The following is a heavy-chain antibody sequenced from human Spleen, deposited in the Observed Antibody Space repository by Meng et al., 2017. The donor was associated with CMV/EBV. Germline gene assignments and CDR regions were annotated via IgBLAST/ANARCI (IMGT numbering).Heavy chain of an antibody. CDR3: ARDGCRSSTLACYYYGMDV. CDR2: IIPILGIA. Sequence: SVKVSCKASGGTFSSYTISWVRQAPGQGLEWMGRIIPILGIANYAQRFQGRVTITADKSTSTAYMELSSLRSEDTAVYYCARDGCRSSTLACYYYGMDVWGQGTTVTVSS. J-gene: IGHJ6*02. D-gene: IGHD2-2*01. CDR1: GGTFSSYT. V-gene: IGHV1-69*04.